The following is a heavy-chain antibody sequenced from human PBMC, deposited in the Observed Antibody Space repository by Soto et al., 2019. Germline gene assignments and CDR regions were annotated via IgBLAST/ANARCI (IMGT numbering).Heavy chain of an antibody. CDR1: GGSISSGGYS. CDR3: ARGGDTAMVHLSY. CDR2: IYHSGST. V-gene: IGHV4-30-2*01. Sequence: PLETLSLTCAVSGGSISSGGYSWSWIRQPPGKGLEWIGYIYHSGSTYYNPSLKSRVTISVDRSKNQFSLKLSSVTAADTAVYYCARGGDTAMVHLSYWGQGTLVTVSS. D-gene: IGHD5-18*01. J-gene: IGHJ4*02.